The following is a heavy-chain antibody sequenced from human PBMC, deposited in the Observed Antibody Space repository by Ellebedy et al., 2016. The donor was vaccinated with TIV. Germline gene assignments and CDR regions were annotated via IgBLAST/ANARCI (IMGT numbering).Heavy chain of an antibody. CDR3: ARAVDTAMDFDY. CDR1: GYTFTGYY. V-gene: IGHV1-2*04. CDR2: INPNSGGT. D-gene: IGHD5-18*01. J-gene: IGHJ4*02. Sequence: AASVKVSCKASGYTFTGYYMHWVRQAPGQGLEWMGWINPNSGGTNYAQKFQGWVTMTRDPSISTAYMELSRLRADDTAVYYCARAVDTAMDFDYWGQGTLVTVSS.